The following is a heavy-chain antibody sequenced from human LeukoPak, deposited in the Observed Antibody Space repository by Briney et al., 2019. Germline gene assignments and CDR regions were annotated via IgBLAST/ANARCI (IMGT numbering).Heavy chain of an antibody. D-gene: IGHD3-10*01. CDR3: ARHVSSMVRGVIYFDY. V-gene: IGHV4-34*01. CDR2: INHSGST. CDR1: GGSFSGYY. Sequence: SETLSLTCAVYGGSFSGYYWSWIRQPPGKGLEWIGEINHSGSTNYNPSLKSRVTISVDTSKNQFSLKLSSVTAADTAVYYCARHVSSMVRGVIYFDYWGQGTLVTVSS. J-gene: IGHJ4*02.